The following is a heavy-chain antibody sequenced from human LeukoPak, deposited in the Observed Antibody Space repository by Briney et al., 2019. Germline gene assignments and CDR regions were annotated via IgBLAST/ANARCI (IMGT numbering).Heavy chain of an antibody. CDR3: ATMVVASGQASDW. CDR1: AGTLNSYP. J-gene: IGHJ4*02. Sequence: SVKVSCKASAGTLNSYPCSWVRQAPGQGLEWMGRITPIVGILNYAQQFQARVTITADESTSTVYLELSRLRAEDTAVYYCATMVVASGQASDWWGQGTLVTVSS. D-gene: IGHD2-21*01. V-gene: IGHV1-69*02. CDR2: ITPIVGIL.